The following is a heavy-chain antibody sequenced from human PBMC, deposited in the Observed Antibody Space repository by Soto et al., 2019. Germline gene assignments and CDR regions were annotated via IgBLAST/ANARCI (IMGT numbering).Heavy chain of an antibody. CDR3: ARGMGIAAAGRFDP. Sequence: QVQLQQWGAGLLKPSETLSLTCAVYGGSFSGYYWSWIRQPPGKGLEWIGEINHSGSTNYNPSLKSRVTISVDTSKNQFSLKLSSVTAADTAVYYCARGMGIAAAGRFDPWGQGTLVTVSS. D-gene: IGHD6-13*01. J-gene: IGHJ5*02. V-gene: IGHV4-34*01. CDR1: GGSFSGYY. CDR2: INHSGST.